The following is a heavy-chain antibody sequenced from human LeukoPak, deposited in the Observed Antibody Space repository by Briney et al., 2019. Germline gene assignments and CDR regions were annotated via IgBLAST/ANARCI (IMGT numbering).Heavy chain of an antibody. CDR1: GGSFSGYY. CDR3: ARRPFDFWSGYYAFDI. CDR2: INHSGST. Sequence: SETLSLTCAVYGGSFSGYYWSWIRQPPGKGLEWIGEINHSGSTNYNPSLKSRVTISVDTSKNQFSLKLSSVTAADTAVYYCARRPFDFWSGYYAFDIWGQGTMVTVSS. J-gene: IGHJ3*02. D-gene: IGHD3-3*01. V-gene: IGHV4-34*01.